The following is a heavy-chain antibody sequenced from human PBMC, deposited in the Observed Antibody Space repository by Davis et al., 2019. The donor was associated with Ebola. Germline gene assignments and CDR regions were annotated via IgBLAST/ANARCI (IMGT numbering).Heavy chain of an antibody. CDR1: GGSFSGYY. V-gene: IGHV4-34*01. D-gene: IGHD4-17*01. CDR2: INHSGST. Sequence: MPSETLSLTCAVYGGSFSGYYWSWIRQPPGKGLEWIGEINHSGSTNYNPSLKSRVTISVDTSKNQFSLKVTSVTAADTAVYFCARGESTVTSFYYQYGLGVWGQGTTVTVSS. CDR3: ARGESTVTSFYYQYGLGV. J-gene: IGHJ6*02.